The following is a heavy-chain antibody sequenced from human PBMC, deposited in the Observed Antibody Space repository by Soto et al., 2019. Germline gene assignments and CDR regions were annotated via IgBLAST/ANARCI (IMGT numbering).Heavy chain of an antibody. CDR3: AREGDSSGWYNWFDP. V-gene: IGHV3-48*01. CDR2: ISSSGSTI. D-gene: IGHD3-22*01. CDR1: GFTFSSYS. Sequence: GGSLRLSCAASGFTFSSYSMNWVRQAPGKGLEWVSYISSSGSTIYYADSVKGRFTISRDNAKNSLYLQMNSLRAEDTAVYYCAREGDSSGWYNWFDPWGQGTLVTVSS. J-gene: IGHJ5*02.